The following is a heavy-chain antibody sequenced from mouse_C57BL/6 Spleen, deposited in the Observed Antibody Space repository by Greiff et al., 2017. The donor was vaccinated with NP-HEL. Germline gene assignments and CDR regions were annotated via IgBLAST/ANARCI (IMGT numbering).Heavy chain of an antibody. CDR1: GYTFTSYG. D-gene: IGHD1-1*01. V-gene: IGHV1-81*01. CDR2: IYPRSGNT. J-gene: IGHJ1*03. CDR3: ARSHGSSYGWYFDV. Sequence: VKLQQSGAELARPGASVKLSCKASGYTFTSYGISWVKQRTGQGLEWIGEIYPRSGNTYYNEKFKGKATLTADKSSSTAYMELRSLTSEDSAVYFCARSHGSSYGWYFDVWGTGTTVTVSS.